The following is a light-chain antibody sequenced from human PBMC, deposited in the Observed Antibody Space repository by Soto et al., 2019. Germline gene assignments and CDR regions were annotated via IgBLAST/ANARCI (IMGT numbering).Light chain of an antibody. CDR3: QQYGSSPRT. J-gene: IGKJ1*01. CDR1: QSVSSSY. Sequence: EIVLTQSPGTLSLSPGEIATLSCRASQSVSSSYLAWYKQKPGQAPRLLIYGASSRATGIPDRFSGSGSGTDFTLTISRLEPEDFAVYYCQQYGSSPRTFGQGTKVEIK. CDR2: GAS. V-gene: IGKV3-20*01.